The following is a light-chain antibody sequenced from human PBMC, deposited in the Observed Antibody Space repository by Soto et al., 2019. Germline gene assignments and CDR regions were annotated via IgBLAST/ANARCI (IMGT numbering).Light chain of an antibody. CDR3: QQYGSSPPWT. J-gene: IGKJ1*01. CDR2: LAS. Sequence: EIVLTQSPGTLSLSPGERATLSCRASQSVSSSYLAWYQQKPGQAPRLLIYLASSRATGIPDRFSGSGSGTDFTLTISRLEPEDFAVHYCQQYGSSPPWTFGQGTKVEIK. V-gene: IGKV3-20*01. CDR1: QSVSSSY.